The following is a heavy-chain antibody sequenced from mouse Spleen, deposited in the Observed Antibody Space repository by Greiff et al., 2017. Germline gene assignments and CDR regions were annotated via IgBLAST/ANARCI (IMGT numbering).Heavy chain of an antibody. D-gene: IGHD2-13*01. V-gene: IGHV1-55*01. CDR3: ALYYGDYAWFAY. CDR1: GYTFTSYW. CDR2: IYPGSGST. J-gene: IGHJ3*01. Sequence: QVQLQQPGAELEKPGASVKMSCKASGYTFTSYWITWVKQRPGQGLEWIGDIYPGSGSTNYNEKFKSKATLTVDTSSSTAYMQLSSLTSEDSAVYYCALYYGDYAWFAYWGQGTLVTVSA.